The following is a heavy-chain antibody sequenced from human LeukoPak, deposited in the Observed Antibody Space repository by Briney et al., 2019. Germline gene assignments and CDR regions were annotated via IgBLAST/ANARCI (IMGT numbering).Heavy chain of an antibody. CDR2: IKQDGSEK. V-gene: IGHV3-7*01. J-gene: IGHJ6*03. CDR3: ARVDIVVVPAAISGKGYYYYYMDV. D-gene: IGHD2-2*02. CDR1: GFTFSSYW. Sequence: GGSLRLSCAASGFTFSSYWMSWVRQAPGKGLEWVANIKQDGSEKYYVDSVKGRFTISRDNAKNSLYLQMNSLRAEDTAVYYCARVDIVVVPAAISGKGYYYYYMDVWGKGTTVTVSS.